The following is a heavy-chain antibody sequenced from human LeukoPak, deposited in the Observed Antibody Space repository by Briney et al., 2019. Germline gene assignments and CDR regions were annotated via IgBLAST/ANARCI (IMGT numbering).Heavy chain of an antibody. Sequence: SETLSLTCTVSGGSISSYYRSWIRQPPGKGLEWIGYIYYSGSTNYNPSLKSRVTISVDTSKNQFSLKLSSVTAADTAVYYCARVRLAHYYYYGMDVWGQGTTVTVSS. D-gene: IGHD6-19*01. CDR3: ARVRLAHYYYYGMDV. V-gene: IGHV4-59*01. CDR2: IYYSGST. CDR1: GGSISSYY. J-gene: IGHJ6*02.